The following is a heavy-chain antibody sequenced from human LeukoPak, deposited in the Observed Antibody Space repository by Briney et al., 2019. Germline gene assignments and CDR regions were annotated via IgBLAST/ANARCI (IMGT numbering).Heavy chain of an antibody. J-gene: IGHJ6*03. CDR3: ASGGVVGGMDV. V-gene: IGHV3-48*04. CDR2: ITSSSSSI. D-gene: IGHD2-8*02. Sequence: GGSLRLSCTASGFTFSTYSMNWVRQAPGKGLEWLSYITSSSSSIFYADSVKGRFTISRDNAKNSLYLQMNSLRAEDTAVYYCASGGVVGGMDVWGKGTTVTVSS. CDR1: GFTFSTYS.